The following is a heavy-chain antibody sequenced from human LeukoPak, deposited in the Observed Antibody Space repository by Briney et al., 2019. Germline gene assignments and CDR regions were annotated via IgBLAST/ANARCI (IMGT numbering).Heavy chain of an antibody. D-gene: IGHD2/OR15-2a*01. J-gene: IGHJ4*02. CDR3: ARDFLSAACR. CDR2: IYSGGST. CDR1: GFTVSTNY. Sequence: GGSLRLSCAASGFTVSTNYMSCVRQAPGKGLEWVSVIYSGGSTSYADSVKGRFTISRDNSKNTLSLQMNSLRAEDTAVYYCARDFLSAACRWGQGTLVTVSS. V-gene: IGHV3-66*01.